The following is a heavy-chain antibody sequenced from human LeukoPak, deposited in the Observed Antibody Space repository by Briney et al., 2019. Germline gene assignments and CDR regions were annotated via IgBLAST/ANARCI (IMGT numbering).Heavy chain of an antibody. CDR3: ARDKDRQYYYGSGSRNWFDP. D-gene: IGHD3-10*01. CDR1: GYTFTSYG. Sequence: GASVKVSCKASGYTFTSYGISWVRQAPGQGLEWMGWISAYNGNTNYAQKLQGRVTMTTDTSTSTAYMELRSLRSDDTAVYYCARDKDRQYYYGSGSRNWFDPWGQGTLVTVSS. J-gene: IGHJ5*02. V-gene: IGHV1-18*01. CDR2: ISAYNGNT.